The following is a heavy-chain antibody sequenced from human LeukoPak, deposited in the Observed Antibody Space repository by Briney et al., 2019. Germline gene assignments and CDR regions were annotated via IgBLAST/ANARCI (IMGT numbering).Heavy chain of an antibody. CDR1: GFTFSGSA. CDR3: TRLGGSTGFGR. J-gene: IGHJ4*02. Sequence: GGSLRLSCAASGFTFSGSAMHWVRQASGKGLEWVGRIRSKANSYATAYAASVKGRFTISRDDSKNTAYLQMNSLKTEDTAVYYRTRLGGSTGFGRWGQGTLVTVSS. D-gene: IGHD3-9*01. CDR2: IRSKANSYAT. V-gene: IGHV3-73*01.